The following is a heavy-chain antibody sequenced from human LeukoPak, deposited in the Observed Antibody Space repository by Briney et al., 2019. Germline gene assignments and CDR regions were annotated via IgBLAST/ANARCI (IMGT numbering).Heavy chain of an antibody. J-gene: IGHJ4*02. CDR2: ANPQGST. CDR1: GGSITITNY. Sequence: KPSRTLSLTCGVSGGSITITNYWTWVGHPPGKGLERIGEANPQGSTNYNPSLMGRVAISVDTSENHISPKLTSVNAADTAVYYCAREGGPYRPLDYSGQGTLVTVSS. D-gene: IGHD6-25*01. CDR3: AREGGPYRPLDY. V-gene: IGHV4-4*02.